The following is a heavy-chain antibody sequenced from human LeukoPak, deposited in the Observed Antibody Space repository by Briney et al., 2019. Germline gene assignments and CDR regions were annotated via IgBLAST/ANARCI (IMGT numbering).Heavy chain of an antibody. CDR1: GDSMRGFY. CDR3: ARDRLLWFGNQTYYYYGMDV. J-gene: IGHJ6*02. D-gene: IGHD3-10*01. Sequence: SETLSLTCSVSGDSMRGFYWSWIRQPPGKALEWIGYFYYSGDTDYNPALESRLIITVDTSKNQFSLKLSSVTAADTAVYYCARDRLLWFGNQTYYYYGMDVWGQGTTVTVSS. CDR2: FYYSGDT. V-gene: IGHV4-59*01.